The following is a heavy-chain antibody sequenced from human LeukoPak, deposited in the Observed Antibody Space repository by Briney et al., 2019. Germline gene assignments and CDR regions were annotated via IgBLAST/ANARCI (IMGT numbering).Heavy chain of an antibody. Sequence: SVKVSCKASGGTFSSYAISWVRQAPGQGLEWMGGIIPIFGTANYAQKFQGRVTVTADKSTSTAYMELSSLRSEDTAVYYCARSESEQQLVLRTWQTHEYFQHWGQGTLVTVSS. V-gene: IGHV1-69*06. CDR3: ARSESEQQLVLRTWQTHEYFQH. CDR2: IIPIFGTA. CDR1: GGTFSSYA. J-gene: IGHJ1*01. D-gene: IGHD6-13*01.